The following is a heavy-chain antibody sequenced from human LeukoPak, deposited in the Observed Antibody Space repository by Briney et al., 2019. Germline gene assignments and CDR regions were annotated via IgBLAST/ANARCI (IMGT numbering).Heavy chain of an antibody. D-gene: IGHD3-3*01. J-gene: IGHJ4*02. CDR3: ARGHSAIFGVVNSDY. Sequence: ASVKVSCKASGYTFSSYGITWVRQAPGQGLEWMGWISAHNGNTNYAQNLQGRVTMTTDTSTSTAYMELRSLRSDNTAVYYCARGHSAIFGVVNSDYWGQGTLVTVSS. CDR2: ISAHNGNT. CDR1: GYTFSSYG. V-gene: IGHV1-18*01.